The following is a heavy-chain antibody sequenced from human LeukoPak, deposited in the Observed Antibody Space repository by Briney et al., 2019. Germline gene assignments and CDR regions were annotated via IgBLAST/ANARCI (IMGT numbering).Heavy chain of an antibody. CDR1: GYTFTGYY. D-gene: IGHD3-10*01. Sequence: ASVTVSCKASGYTFTGYYMHWVRQAPGQGLEWMGWINPNSGGTNYAQKFQGRVTMTRDTSISTAYMELSRLRSDDTAVYYCARNYYGSGSQGMDVWGKGTTVTVSS. J-gene: IGHJ6*03. CDR2: INPNSGGT. CDR3: ARNYYGSGSQGMDV. V-gene: IGHV1-2*02.